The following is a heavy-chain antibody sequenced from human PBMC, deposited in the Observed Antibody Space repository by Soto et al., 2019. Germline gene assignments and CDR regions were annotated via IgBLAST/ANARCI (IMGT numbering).Heavy chain of an antibody. CDR1: GYTFTSYY. D-gene: IGHD3-22*01. CDR2: INPSGGST. J-gene: IGHJ5*02. CDR3: ARDLSGSIALNWFDP. Sequence: QVQLVQSGAEVKKPGASVKVSCKASGYTFTSYYMHWVRQAPGQGLEWMGIINPSGGSTSYAQKFQGRVTMTRDTSTSTVYMELSSLRSEDTVVYYCARDLSGSIALNWFDPWGQGTLVTVSS. V-gene: IGHV1-46*01.